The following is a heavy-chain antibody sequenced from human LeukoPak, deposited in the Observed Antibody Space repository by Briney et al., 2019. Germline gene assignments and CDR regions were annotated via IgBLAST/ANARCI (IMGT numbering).Heavy chain of an antibody. CDR1: GGTFSSSA. V-gene: IGHV1-69*04. CDR3: ARDQGLTAPPPYGLDV. J-gene: IGHJ6*02. CDR2: IIPFLNIT. Sequence: SVKVSCKTSGGTFSSSAITWVRQAPGQGLEWMGRIIPFLNITTYAQKFQGSVTITADTSTSTVYMELSSLRSEETAVYYCARDQGLTAPPPYGLDVWGQGTTVIFSS. D-gene: IGHD5-18*01.